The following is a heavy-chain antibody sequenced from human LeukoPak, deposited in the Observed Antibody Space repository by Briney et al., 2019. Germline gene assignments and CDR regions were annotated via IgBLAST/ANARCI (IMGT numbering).Heavy chain of an antibody. J-gene: IGHJ4*02. Sequence: PSETLSLTCTVSGVSISSYYWSWIRQPPGKGLEWIGGISYGGSTYYNPSLKSRVTISVDTSKNQFSLKLSSVTAADTAVYYCARHPSIDTTWYPAVFEYWGQGTLVTVSS. CDR1: GVSISSYY. CDR2: ISYGGST. V-gene: IGHV4-59*05. D-gene: IGHD6-13*01. CDR3: ARHPSIDTTWYPAVFEY.